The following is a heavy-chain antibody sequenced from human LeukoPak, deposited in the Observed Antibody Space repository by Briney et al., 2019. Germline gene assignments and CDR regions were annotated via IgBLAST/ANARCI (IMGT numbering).Heavy chain of an antibody. D-gene: IGHD3-10*01. Sequence: GGSLRLSFAASGFPFSSYGMHWVRQAPGKGLEWVAFIRYDGTNEYYADSVKGRFTISRDNSKNTLYLEMDSLRAEDTAVYYCVRAPFGSGSYYYSYYFDYWGQGTLVTVSS. CDR2: IRYDGTNE. V-gene: IGHV3-30*02. CDR3: VRAPFGSGSYYYSYYFDY. CDR1: GFPFSSYG. J-gene: IGHJ4*02.